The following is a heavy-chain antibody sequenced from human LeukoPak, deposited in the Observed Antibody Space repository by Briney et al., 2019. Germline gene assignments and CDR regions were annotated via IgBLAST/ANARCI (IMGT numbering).Heavy chain of an antibody. J-gene: IGHJ4*02. CDR3: ALWGYSYGSGTNFDY. D-gene: IGHD5-18*01. V-gene: IGHV4-39*07. CDR2: IYYSGST. Sequence: SETLSLTCTVSGGSISSSSYYWGWIRQPPGKGLEWIGSIYYSGSTYYNPSLKSRVTISVDTSKNQFSLKLSSVTAADTAVYYCALWGYSYGSGTNFDYWGQGTLVTVSS. CDR1: GGSISSSSYY.